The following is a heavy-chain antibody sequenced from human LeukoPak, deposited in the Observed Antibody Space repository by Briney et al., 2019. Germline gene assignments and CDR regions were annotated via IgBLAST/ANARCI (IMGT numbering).Heavy chain of an antibody. Sequence: SGGSLRLSCAASGFPFSSYEMNWVRQAPGKGLEWVANIKQDGSEKYYVDSVKGRFTISRDNAKNSLYLQMNSLRAEDTAVYYCASVGAFGVYAFDIWGQGTMVTVSS. CDR1: GFPFSSYE. D-gene: IGHD1-26*01. J-gene: IGHJ3*02. V-gene: IGHV3-7*01. CDR3: ASVGAFGVYAFDI. CDR2: IKQDGSEK.